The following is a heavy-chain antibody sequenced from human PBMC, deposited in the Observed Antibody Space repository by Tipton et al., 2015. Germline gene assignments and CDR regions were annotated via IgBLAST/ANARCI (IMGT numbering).Heavy chain of an antibody. V-gene: IGHV4-31*03. J-gene: IGHJ6*02. Sequence: TLSLTCTVSSGFITSGGYYWSWIRQHPGRGLEWIGYISYIGGTFYNPSLKSRVTISVDTSKNQFSLKLSSVTAADTAVYYCARVRRYCSGGSCYSLYYYGMDVWGQGTTVTVSS. D-gene: IGHD2-15*01. CDR2: ISYIGGT. CDR1: SGFITSGGYY. CDR3: ARVRRYCSGGSCYSLYYYGMDV.